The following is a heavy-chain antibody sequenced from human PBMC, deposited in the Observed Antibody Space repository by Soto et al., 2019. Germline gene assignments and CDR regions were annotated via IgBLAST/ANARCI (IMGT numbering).Heavy chain of an antibody. V-gene: IGHV5-51*01. CDR1: GYSFTSYW. J-gene: IGHJ6*02. CDR2: IYAGDSDT. Sequence: PGESLKISCKGSGYSFTSYWINWVRQMPGKGLEWMGIIYAGDSDTRYSPSFQGQVTMSVDKSISTAYLQWSSLKASDTAIYYCARQTSDQIGPPYGMDVWGQGTTVTVSS. D-gene: IGHD2-2*01. CDR3: ARQTSDQIGPPYGMDV.